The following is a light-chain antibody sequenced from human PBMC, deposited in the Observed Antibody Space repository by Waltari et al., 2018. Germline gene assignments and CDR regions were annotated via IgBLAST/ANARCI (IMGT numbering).Light chain of an antibody. V-gene: IGLV2-14*03. CDR2: DVS. CDR1: SSAVAGYNY. Sequence: QSALTQPASVSASPGPSITISCTGTSSAVAGYNYASWYQLHPGKAPQLMIYDVSNRPSGVSTRFSGSKSGNTASLTISGLQAEDEADYYCSSYTSSSTVVFGGGTKLTVL. CDR3: SSYTSSSTVV. J-gene: IGLJ2*01.